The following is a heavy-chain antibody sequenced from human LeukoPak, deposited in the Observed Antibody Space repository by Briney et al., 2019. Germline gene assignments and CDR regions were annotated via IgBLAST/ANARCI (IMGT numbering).Heavy chain of an antibody. J-gene: IGHJ6*03. CDR2: ISSSGSTI. D-gene: IGHD1-7*01. V-gene: IGHV3-48*03. CDR3: AKGGTYNWNYGYYYMDV. CDR1: GFTFSSYE. Sequence: GGSLRLSCAASGFTFSSYEMNWVRQAPGKGLEWVSYISSSGSTIYYADSVKGRFTISRDNSKNSLYLQVNSLRVEDTALYYCAKGGTYNWNYGYYYMDVWGKGTTVTVSS.